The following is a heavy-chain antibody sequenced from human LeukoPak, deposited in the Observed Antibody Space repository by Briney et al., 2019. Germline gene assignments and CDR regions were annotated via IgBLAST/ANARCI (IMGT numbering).Heavy chain of an antibody. D-gene: IGHD3-22*01. J-gene: IGHJ4*02. Sequence: ASVKVSCKASGYTFTGYYMHWVRQAPGQGLEWMGWINPNSGGTNYAQKFQGRVTMTRDTSISTAYMELSRLRSDDTAVYYCARDQTYDYDSSGYYYVFDYWGQGTLVTVSS. V-gene: IGHV1-2*02. CDR3: ARDQTYDYDSSGYYYVFDY. CDR1: GYTFTGYY. CDR2: INPNSGGT.